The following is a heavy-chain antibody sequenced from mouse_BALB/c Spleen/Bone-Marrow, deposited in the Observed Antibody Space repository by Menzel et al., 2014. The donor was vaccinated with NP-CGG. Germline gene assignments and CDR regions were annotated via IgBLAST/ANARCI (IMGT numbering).Heavy chain of an antibody. Sequence: QVQLKESGAELVKPGASVKLSCKAPGYTFTGYYMYWVKQRPGQGLEWFGEINPSNGGTNFNEKFKNKATLTVDKSSSTAYMQLSSLTSEDSAVYYCSRGRRDALDYWGQGTSVTVSS. CDR3: SRGRRDALDY. CDR2: INPSNGGT. CDR1: GYTFTGYY. J-gene: IGHJ4*01. V-gene: IGHV1S81*02.